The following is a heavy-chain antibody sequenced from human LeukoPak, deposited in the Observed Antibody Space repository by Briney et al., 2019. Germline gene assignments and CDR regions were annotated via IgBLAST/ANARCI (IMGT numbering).Heavy chain of an antibody. V-gene: IGHV3-48*02. CDR2: ISTSSSTI. CDR1: GFTFSSYA. CDR3: ARGYCSSTSCPRHHFDY. D-gene: IGHD2-2*01. Sequence: GGSLRLSCAASGFTFSSYAMSWVRQAPGKGLEWVSYISTSSSTIYYADSVKGRFTISRDNAKNSLYLQMNSLRDEDTAVYYCARGYCSSTSCPRHHFDYWGQGTLVTVSS. J-gene: IGHJ4*02.